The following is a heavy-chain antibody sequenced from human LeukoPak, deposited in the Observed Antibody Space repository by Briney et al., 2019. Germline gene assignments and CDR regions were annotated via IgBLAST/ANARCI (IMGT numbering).Heavy chain of an antibody. CDR3: AKRSVVRGAHYYYYMDV. Sequence: GGSLRLSCAASGFTFSSYEMNWVRQAPGKGLEWVSYISSSGSTIYYADSVKGRFTISRDNSKNTLYLQMNSLSAEDTAVYYCAKRSVVRGAHYYYYMDVWGKGTTVTISS. CDR1: GFTFSSYE. V-gene: IGHV3-48*03. D-gene: IGHD3-10*01. CDR2: ISSSGSTI. J-gene: IGHJ6*03.